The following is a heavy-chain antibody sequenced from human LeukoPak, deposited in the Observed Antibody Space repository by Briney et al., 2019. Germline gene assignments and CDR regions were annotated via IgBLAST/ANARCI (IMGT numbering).Heavy chain of an antibody. CDR2: IYHSGST. CDR1: GYSISSGYY. CDR3: ARGRYYDSSGYYLYFDY. J-gene: IGHJ4*02. Sequence: SETLSLTCTVSGYSISSGYYWGWIRQPPGKGLEWIGSIYHSGSTYYNPSLKSRVTISVDTSKNQFSLKLSSVTAADTAVYYCARGRYYDSSGYYLYFDYWGQGTLVTVSS. V-gene: IGHV4-38-2*02. D-gene: IGHD3-22*01.